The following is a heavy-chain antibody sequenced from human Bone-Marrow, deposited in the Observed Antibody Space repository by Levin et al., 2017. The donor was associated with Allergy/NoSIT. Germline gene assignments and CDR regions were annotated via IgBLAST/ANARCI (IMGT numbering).Heavy chain of an antibody. Sequence: GESLKISCTASGFIFGDNLMNWVRQAPGKGLEWVGCIRSRAHGGTIEYAASVKGRFLISRDDSKSIVYLQMNSLKTEDTAVYYCARSTNTFDWGQGTLVTVSS. CDR2: IRSRAHGGTI. D-gene: IGHD2-2*01. V-gene: IGHV3-49*04. J-gene: IGHJ4*02. CDR1: GFIFGDNL. CDR3: ARSTNTFD.